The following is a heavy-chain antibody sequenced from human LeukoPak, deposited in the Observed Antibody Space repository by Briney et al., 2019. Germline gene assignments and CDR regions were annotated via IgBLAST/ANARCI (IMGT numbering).Heavy chain of an antibody. D-gene: IGHD3-10*01. CDR3: ARDPPGFTMVRGVY. CDR2: INPNSGGT. Sequence: ASVKVSCKASGYTFTGYYMHWVRQAPGQGLEWMGWINPNSGGTNYAQKFQGRVTMTRDTSISTAYMELSRLRSDDTAVYYCARDPPGFTMVRGVYWGQGTLVIVSS. V-gene: IGHV1-2*02. CDR1: GYTFTGYY. J-gene: IGHJ4*02.